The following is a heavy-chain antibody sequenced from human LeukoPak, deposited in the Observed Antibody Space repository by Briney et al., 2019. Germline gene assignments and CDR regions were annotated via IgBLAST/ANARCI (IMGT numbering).Heavy chain of an antibody. Sequence: ASVKVSCKASGYTFTSYNMHWVRQAPGQGLEWMGIINPSGGSTNYAQKFQGRVTMTRDTSTSTVYMELSRLRSEDTAVYFCARGGGNYYSDFDYWGQGTLVTVSS. CDR3: ARGGGNYYSDFDY. CDR1: GYTFTSYN. CDR2: INPSGGST. D-gene: IGHD1-26*01. J-gene: IGHJ4*02. V-gene: IGHV1-46*01.